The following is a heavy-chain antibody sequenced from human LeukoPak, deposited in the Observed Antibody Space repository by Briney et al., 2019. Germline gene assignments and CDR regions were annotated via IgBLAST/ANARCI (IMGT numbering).Heavy chain of an antibody. CDR2: IVPSGVT. Sequence: SETLSLTCTVSGDSVSNDVYYWTWIRQPAGKGLEWIGRIVPSGVTRYNPSFEGRLTISVDTAKNQFSLKLTSMTAADTAVYYCARDRGSTTARGVPSWFDTWGQGTLVTVSS. CDR1: GDSVSNDVYY. D-gene: IGHD3-10*01. J-gene: IGHJ5*02. V-gene: IGHV4-61*02. CDR3: ARDRGSTTARGVPSWFDT.